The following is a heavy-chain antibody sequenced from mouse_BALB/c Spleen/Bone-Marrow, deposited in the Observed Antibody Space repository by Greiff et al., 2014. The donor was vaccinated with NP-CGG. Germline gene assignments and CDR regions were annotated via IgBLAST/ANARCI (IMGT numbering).Heavy chain of an antibody. D-gene: IGHD3-2*01. CDR1: GYTFTDYA. J-gene: IGHJ4*01. Sequence: VQLVESGAELVRPGVSVKISCKGSGYTFTDYAMHWVKQSHAKSLEWIGVISTYYGDASYNQKSKGKATMTVDKSSSTAYMELARLTSEDSAIYYCARRADSSGYVDAMDYWGQGTSVTVSS. CDR3: ARRADSSGYVDAMDY. V-gene: IGHV1S137*01. CDR2: ISTYYGDA.